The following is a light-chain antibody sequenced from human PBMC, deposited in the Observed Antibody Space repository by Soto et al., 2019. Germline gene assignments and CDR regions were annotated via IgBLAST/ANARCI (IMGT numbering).Light chain of an antibody. J-gene: IGLJ1*01. CDR1: SASVSTGYY. CDR3: VLYMGSGISV. CDR2: STN. V-gene: IGLV8-61*01. Sequence: QTVVTQEPSFSVSPGGTVTLTCGLSSASVSTGYYLSWYQQTPGQAPRTLIYSTNTRSSGVPDRFSGSILGNKAALTITGAQADDESDYYCVLYMGSGISVFGTGTKVTVL.